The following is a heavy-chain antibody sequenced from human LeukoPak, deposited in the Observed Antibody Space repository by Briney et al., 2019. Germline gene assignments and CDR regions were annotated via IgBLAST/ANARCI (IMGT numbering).Heavy chain of an antibody. J-gene: IGHJ4*02. V-gene: IGHV3-30*04. CDR1: GFNFGTYA. Sequence: GRSQRLSCAASGFNFGTYAMHWVRQAPGKGLEWVAVILSDGSLENSANSVRGRFIISRDNSKKTLFLQMNRLRIEDTAVYYCARGAILGGYNLIDDWGQGTLVTVSS. CDR2: ILSDGSLE. D-gene: IGHD1-26*01. CDR3: ARGAILGGYNLIDD.